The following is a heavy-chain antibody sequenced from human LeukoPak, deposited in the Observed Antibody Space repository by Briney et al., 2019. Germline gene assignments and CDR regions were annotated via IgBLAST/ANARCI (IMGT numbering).Heavy chain of an antibody. J-gene: IGHJ4*02. V-gene: IGHV4-59*08. CDR2: IYYSGST. CDR1: GGSISSYY. CDR3: ARHGGDILTGSFDY. D-gene: IGHD3-9*01. Sequence: SETLSLTCTVSGGSISSYYWSWIRQPPGKGLEWIGYIYYSGSTNYNPSLKSRVTISVDTSKSQFSLKLSSVTAADTAVYYCARHGGDILTGSFDYWGQGTLVTVSS.